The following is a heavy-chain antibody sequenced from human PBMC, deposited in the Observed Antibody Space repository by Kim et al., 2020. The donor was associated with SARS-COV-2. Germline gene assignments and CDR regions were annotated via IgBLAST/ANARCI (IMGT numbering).Heavy chain of an antibody. CDR3: TRDVLAGGADV. CDR1: GFSPNDHA. CDR2: IMWNNNGI. V-gene: IGHV3-9*02. J-gene: IGHJ6*02. D-gene: IGHD2-21*01. Sequence: GGSLRLSCAASGFSPNDHAMHWVRQAPGKGLEWVSGIMWNNNGIDYADSVKGRFITSRDNARNSLYLQMNSLRPEDTALYYCTRDVLAGGADVWGQGTAVIVSS.